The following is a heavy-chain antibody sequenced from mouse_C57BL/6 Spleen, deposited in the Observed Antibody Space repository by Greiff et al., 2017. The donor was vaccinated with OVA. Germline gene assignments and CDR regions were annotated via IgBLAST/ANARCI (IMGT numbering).Heavy chain of an antibody. CDR1: GYTFTEYT. Sequence: VQLQQSGAELVKPGASVKLSCKASGYTFTEYTIHWVKQRSGQGLEWIGWFYPGGGSIKYNEKFKDQAPLTADKSSSTVYMELSSVTSEDSAVYIWARHEERIYYGTFDYWGQGTTLTVSS. CDR3: ARHEERIYYGTFDY. V-gene: IGHV1-62-2*01. CDR2: FYPGGGSI. D-gene: IGHD2-1*01. J-gene: IGHJ2*01.